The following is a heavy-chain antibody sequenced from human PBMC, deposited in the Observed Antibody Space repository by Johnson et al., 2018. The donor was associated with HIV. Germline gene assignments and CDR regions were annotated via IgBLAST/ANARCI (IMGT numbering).Heavy chain of an antibody. J-gene: IGHJ3*02. Sequence: VQLVESGGGLIQPGGSLRLSCAASGFTVSSNYMSWVRQAPGKGLAWVSVIYSGGSTYYAYFVKVRFTISRDNSKNTLYLQMNSLRAEDTAVYVCAREGGPPKLAFDIWGQGTMVTVSS. CDR2: IYSGGST. CDR3: AREGGPPKLAFDI. V-gene: IGHV3-53*01. D-gene: IGHD3-16*01. CDR1: GFTVSSNY.